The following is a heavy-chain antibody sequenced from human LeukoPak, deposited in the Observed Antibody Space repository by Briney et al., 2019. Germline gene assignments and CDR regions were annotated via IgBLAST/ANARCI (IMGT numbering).Heavy chain of an antibody. CDR1: GFTFSSYA. D-gene: IGHD2-21*01. V-gene: IGHV3-30-3*01. J-gene: IGHJ4*02. CDR3: ARSYSGLTADY. Sequence: PGRSLRLSCAASGFTFSSYAMHWVRQAPSKGLEWVAVISYDGSNKYYADSVKGRFTISRDNSKNTLYLQMNSLRAEDTAVYYCARSYSGLTADYWGQGTLVTVSS. CDR2: ISYDGSNK.